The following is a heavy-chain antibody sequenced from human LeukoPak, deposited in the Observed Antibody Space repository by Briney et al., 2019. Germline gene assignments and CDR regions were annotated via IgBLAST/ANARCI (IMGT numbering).Heavy chain of an antibody. CDR1: GFTVSSNY. D-gene: IGHD3-22*01. V-gene: IGHV3-53*01. CDR3: ARDRLDSGGYPNDAFDI. Sequence: PGGSLRLSCAASGFTVSSNYMSWVRQAPGKGLEWVSVIYSGGSTYYADSVKGRFTISRDNSKNTLYLQMNSLRAEDTAVYYCARDRLDSGGYPNDAFDIWGQGTMVTVSS. CDR2: IYSGGST. J-gene: IGHJ3*02.